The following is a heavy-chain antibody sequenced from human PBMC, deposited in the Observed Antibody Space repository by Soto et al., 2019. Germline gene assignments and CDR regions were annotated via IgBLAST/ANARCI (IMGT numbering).Heavy chain of an antibody. CDR2: ISAYNGNT. CDR3: ARCRWYYAFDI. V-gene: IGHV1-18*01. Sequence: WASVKVSCKASGYTFTSYSISWVRQAPGQGLEWMGWISAYNGNTNYAQKLQGRVTMTTDTSTSTAYMELRSLSSDDTAVYYCARCRWYYAFDIWGQGTMVTVSS. D-gene: IGHD6-13*01. J-gene: IGHJ3*02. CDR1: GYTFTSYS.